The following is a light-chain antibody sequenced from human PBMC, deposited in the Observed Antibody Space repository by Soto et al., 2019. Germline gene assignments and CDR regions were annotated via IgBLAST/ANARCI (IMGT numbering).Light chain of an antibody. CDR2: KAS. CDR1: QSISTY. V-gene: IGKV1-5*03. CDR3: QKYLSALWT. J-gene: IGKJ1*01. Sequence: DIQMTQSPSTLSASVGDRVAITCRASQSISTYLAWYQQKPGKAPKLLIYKASSLESGVPSRFSGSGSGAEFTLTISSLQPDDFATYYCQKYLSALWTFGQGTKVEIK.